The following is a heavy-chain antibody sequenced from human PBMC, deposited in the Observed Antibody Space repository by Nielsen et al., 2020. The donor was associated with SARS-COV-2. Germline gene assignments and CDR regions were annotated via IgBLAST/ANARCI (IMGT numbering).Heavy chain of an antibody. CDR2: IDTNVGKP. D-gene: IGHD3-10*01. V-gene: IGHV7-4-1*02. Sequence: ASVQVSCKASGYRFTKYPPNWVRQAPGQGLEWMGWIDTNVGKPTYAQAFSGRFVFSLDTSVSTAFLQIISLKAADSAVYFCARDSYGSVGTVSHGMDVWGQGTTVTVSS. CDR1: GYRFTKYP. CDR3: ARDSYGSVGTVSHGMDV. J-gene: IGHJ6*02.